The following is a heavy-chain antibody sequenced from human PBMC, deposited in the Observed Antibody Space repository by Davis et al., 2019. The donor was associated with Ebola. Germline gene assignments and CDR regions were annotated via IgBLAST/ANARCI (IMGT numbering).Heavy chain of an antibody. CDR3: ARPWYSGTYYDAYDI. V-gene: IGHV4-39*01. CDR2: VYYSGTT. Sequence: MPSETLSLTCSVSGGSINSGTYYWGWVRQPPGKGLEWVGTVYYSGTTYYNPSLKSRLAISVDTSRNQFSLRLRSVTATDTAVYYCARPWYSGTYYDAYDIWGQGTMVAVSS. D-gene: IGHD1-26*01. CDR1: GGSINSGTYY. J-gene: IGHJ3*02.